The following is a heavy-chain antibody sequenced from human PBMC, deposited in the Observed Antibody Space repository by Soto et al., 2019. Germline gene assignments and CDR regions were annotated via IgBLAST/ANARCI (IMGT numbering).Heavy chain of an antibody. CDR3: ARESHDILTGPPWVWYFDL. V-gene: IGHV4-34*01. CDR1: GGSFSGYY. D-gene: IGHD3-9*01. J-gene: IGHJ2*01. CDR2: INDRGSI. Sequence: QVQLQQWGAGPLRPLETLPLTCGVSGGSFSGYYWAWIRQSPGKGLEWIGEINDRGSINYNPSLKSRVSISVDTSKKHYSLNLRSVTAADTAVYYCARESHDILTGPPWVWYFDLWGRGTLVTVSS.